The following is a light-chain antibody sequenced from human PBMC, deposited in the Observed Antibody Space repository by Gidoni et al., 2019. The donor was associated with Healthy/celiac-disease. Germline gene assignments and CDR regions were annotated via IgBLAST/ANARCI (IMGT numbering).Light chain of an antibody. Sequence: EIVLTQSPATLSLSPGERATLPCRASQSVSSYLAWYQQKPGQAPRLLIYDASNRATGIPARFSGSGSGTDFTLTISSLEPEDFAVYYCQQRSNWPQGFTFGPGTKVDIK. CDR3: QQRSNWPQGFT. V-gene: IGKV3-11*01. CDR1: QSVSSY. CDR2: DAS. J-gene: IGKJ3*01.